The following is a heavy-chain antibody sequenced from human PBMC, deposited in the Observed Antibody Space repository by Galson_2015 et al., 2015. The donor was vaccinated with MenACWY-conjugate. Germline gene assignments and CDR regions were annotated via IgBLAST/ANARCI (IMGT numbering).Heavy chain of an antibody. CDR1: GDSVSSNRVA. CDR2: TYYRSKWYN. D-gene: IGHD3-22*01. J-gene: IGHJ4*02. V-gene: IGHV6-1*01. CDR3: ARGRDSSFDY. Sequence: CAISGDSVSSNRVAWNWIRQSPSRGLEWLGRTYYRSKWYNDYTVSVKSRITINPDTSKNQFSLHLNSVTPEDTAVYYCARGRDSSFDYWGQGTLVTVSS.